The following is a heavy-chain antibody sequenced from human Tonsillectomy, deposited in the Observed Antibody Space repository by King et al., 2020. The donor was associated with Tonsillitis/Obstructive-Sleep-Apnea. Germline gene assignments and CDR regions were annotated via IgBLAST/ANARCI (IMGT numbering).Heavy chain of an antibody. D-gene: IGHD1-26*01. J-gene: IGHJ6*03. V-gene: IGHV4-39*01. Sequence: LQLQESGPGLVKPSETLSLTCTVSGDSISSSLYYWGWIRQPPGKGLEWIATIYYSGTTYYNPSLKSRVTISVATSKNQFSLNLNSVTAADTAVYYCVRHSRDSSWVDYFYYIDVWGKGTMVTVSS. CDR2: IYYSGTT. CDR3: VRHSRDSSWVDYFYYIDV. CDR1: GDSISSSLYY.